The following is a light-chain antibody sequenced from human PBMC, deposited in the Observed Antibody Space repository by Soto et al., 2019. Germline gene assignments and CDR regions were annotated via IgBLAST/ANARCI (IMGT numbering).Light chain of an antibody. V-gene: IGKV1-39*01. CDR2: GAS. J-gene: IGKJ1*01. CDR1: QSIRSY. Sequence: DIQMTQYPSSLSASVGDRVTITCRASQSIRSYLNWYQQERGKAPKLLIYGASSLQSGVPSRFSGSGSGTDFTLTISSLQPEDFATYYCQQSYNIPRTFGQGTKVDIK. CDR3: QQSYNIPRT.